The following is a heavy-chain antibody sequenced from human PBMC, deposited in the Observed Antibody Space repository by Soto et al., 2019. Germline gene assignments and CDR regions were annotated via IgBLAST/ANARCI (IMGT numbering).Heavy chain of an antibody. J-gene: IGHJ6*02. CDR2: IYYSGST. D-gene: IGHD3-3*01. CDR1: GGSISSSSYY. V-gene: IGHV4-39*01. CDR3: ARTPPVYNDFWSGYYDYYYYGMDV. Sequence: SETLSLTYTVSGGSISSSSYYWGWIRQPPGKGLEWIGSIYYSGSTYYNPSLKSRVTISVDTSKNQFSLKLSSVTAADTAVYYCARTPPVYNDFWSGYYDYYYYGMDVWGQGTTVTVSS.